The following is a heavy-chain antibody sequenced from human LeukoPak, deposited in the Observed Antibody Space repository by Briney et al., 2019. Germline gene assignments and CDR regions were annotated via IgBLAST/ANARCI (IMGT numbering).Heavy chain of an antibody. D-gene: IGHD2-15*01. CDR1: GFTFSSYW. Sequence: PVGSLRLSCAASGFTFSSYWMSWVRQAPGKGLEWVSNIKQDGSEKYYVDSVKGRFTISRDNAKSSLYLQVNSLRAEDTAVYYCARGINTLDYWGQGTLVTVSS. CDR3: ARGINTLDY. V-gene: IGHV3-7*05. CDR2: IKQDGSEK. J-gene: IGHJ4*02.